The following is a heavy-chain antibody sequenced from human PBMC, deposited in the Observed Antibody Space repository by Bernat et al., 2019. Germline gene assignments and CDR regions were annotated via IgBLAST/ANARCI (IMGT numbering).Heavy chain of an antibody. CDR2: ISGSGDST. D-gene: IGHD3-10*01. CDR1: GFSFSSYA. CDR3: ARDVGPTVMVKGVISQ. Sequence: EVQLVESGGGFVQSGGSLRLSCAASGFSFSSYAMYWVRQAPGKGLEWVSAISGSGDSTYYADSVKGRFSISRDSSKNTLYLQLNSLRAEDTAIFYCARDVGPTVMVKGVISQWGQGTLVNVSS. J-gene: IGHJ4*02. V-gene: IGHV3-23*04.